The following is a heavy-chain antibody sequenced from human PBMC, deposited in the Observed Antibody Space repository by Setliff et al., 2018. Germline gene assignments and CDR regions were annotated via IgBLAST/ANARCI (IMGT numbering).Heavy chain of an antibody. V-gene: IGHV2-5*02. J-gene: IGHJ4*02. CDR3: ARGFWSGYFVLDY. CDR1: GFSLNNSGVG. CDR2: IYYDDDK. Sequence: TLSLTCTSSGFSLNNSGVGVGWIRQPPGKALEWLALIYYDDDKRYNPSLESRLTITKDTSKNQVVLSMTNMDPADTATFYCARGFWSGYFVLDYWGLGSLVTVSS. D-gene: IGHD3-3*01.